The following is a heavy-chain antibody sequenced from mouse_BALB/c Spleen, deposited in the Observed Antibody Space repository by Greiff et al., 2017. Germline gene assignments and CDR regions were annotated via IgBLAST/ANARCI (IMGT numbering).Heavy chain of an antibody. CDR2: INPSTGYT. J-gene: IGHJ3*01. CDR1: GYAFSSYW. V-gene: IGHV1-4*01. Sequence: QVHVQQSGAELVRPGSSVKISCKASGYAFSSYWMNWVKQRPGQGLEWIGYINPSTGYTEYNQKFKDKATLTADKSSSTAYMQLSSLTSEDSAVYYCARGEPYAYWGQGTLVTVSA. CDR3: ARGEPYAY.